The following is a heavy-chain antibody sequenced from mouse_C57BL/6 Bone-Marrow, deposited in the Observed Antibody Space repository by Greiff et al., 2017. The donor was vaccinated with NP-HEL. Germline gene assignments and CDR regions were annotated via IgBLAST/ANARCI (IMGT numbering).Heavy chain of an antibody. V-gene: IGHV1-69*01. J-gene: IGHJ3*01. D-gene: IGHD4-1*01. CDR2: IDPSDSYT. CDR3: AREGTVAWFAY. Sequence: QVQLQQPGAELVMPGASVKLSCKASGYTFTSYWMHWVKQRPGQGLEWIGEIDPSDSYTNYNQKFKGKSTLTVDKSSSTAYMQLSSLTSEDSAVYYCAREGTVAWFAYWGQGTLVTVSA. CDR1: GYTFTSYW.